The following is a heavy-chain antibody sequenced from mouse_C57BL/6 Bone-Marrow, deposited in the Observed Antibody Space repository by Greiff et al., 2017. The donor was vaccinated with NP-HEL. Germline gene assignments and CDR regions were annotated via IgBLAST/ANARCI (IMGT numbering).Heavy chain of an antibody. V-gene: IGHV1-20*01. Sequence: EVQLQQSGPELVKPGDSVKISCKASGYSFTGYFMNWVMQSHGKSLEWIGRINPYNGDTFYNQKFKGKATLTVDKSSSTAHMELRSLTSEDSAVYYCARLTFYYYGSSYWYFDVWGTGTTVTVSS. D-gene: IGHD1-1*01. J-gene: IGHJ1*03. CDR1: GYSFTGYF. CDR3: ARLTFYYYGSSYWYFDV. CDR2: INPYNGDT.